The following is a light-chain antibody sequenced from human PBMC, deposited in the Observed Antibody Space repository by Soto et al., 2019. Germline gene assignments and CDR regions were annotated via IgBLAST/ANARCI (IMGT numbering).Light chain of an antibody. CDR1: SIDVGYYNL. Sequence: QSALTQPASVSGSPGQSITISCTGTSIDVGYYNLVSWYQQYPGKAPKLMIYEFRKRPSGVSNRFSASKSGNTASLTISGLQPEDEADYYCCSYAGSTVLFGGGTKQTVL. CDR3: CSYAGSTVL. V-gene: IGLV2-23*02. J-gene: IGLJ2*01. CDR2: EFR.